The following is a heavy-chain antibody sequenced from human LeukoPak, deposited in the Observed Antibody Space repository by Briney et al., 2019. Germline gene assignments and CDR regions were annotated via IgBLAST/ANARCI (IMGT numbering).Heavy chain of an antibody. J-gene: IGHJ4*02. CDR1: GGSISNFY. D-gene: IGHD3-22*01. Sequence: SETLSLTCTVSGGSISNFYWSWIRQPPGKGLEWIGYIYYTGSANYNPSLKSRVTISVDTSKNQFSLKLSSATAADTAVYYCARDVDSSGYIDYWGRGTLVTVSS. CDR3: ARDVDSSGYIDY. V-gene: IGHV4-59*01. CDR2: IYYTGSA.